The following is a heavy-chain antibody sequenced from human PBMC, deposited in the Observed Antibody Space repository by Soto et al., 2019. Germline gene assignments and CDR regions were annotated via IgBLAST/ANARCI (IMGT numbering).Heavy chain of an antibody. J-gene: IGHJ6*02. D-gene: IGHD1-26*01. CDR2: INHSGRV. CDR3: ARQRPTDGRWEFANYYGMDV. CDR1: GGSFSGHS. Sequence: SETLSLTCAVYGGSFSGHSWTWIRQSPGKGLEWIGDINHSGRVNYSPSLKSRVTISLDTSKNQFSLKLSSVTAADTAVYYCARQRPTDGRWEFANYYGMDVWGQGTPVTV. V-gene: IGHV4-34*01.